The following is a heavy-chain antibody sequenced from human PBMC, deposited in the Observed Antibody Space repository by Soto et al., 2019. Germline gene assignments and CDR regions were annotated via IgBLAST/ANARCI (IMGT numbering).Heavy chain of an antibody. Sequence: PSATLSHTGTVSGGSSNSGDYYCIWIRQPPGKGRDWIGNLYYTGVTYYNPSLKSRVTISVDTSKEQFSLMVTSVTAADTAVYYSARYTYSASLKEYYFDYWRQGTLVTVSS. D-gene: IGHD2-15*01. J-gene: IGHJ4*02. CDR1: GGSSNSGDYY. V-gene: IGHV4-30-4*01. CDR3: ARYTYSASLKEYYFDY. CDR2: LYYTGVT.